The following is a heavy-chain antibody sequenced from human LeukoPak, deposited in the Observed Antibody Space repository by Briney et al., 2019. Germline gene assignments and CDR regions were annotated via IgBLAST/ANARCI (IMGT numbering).Heavy chain of an antibody. D-gene: IGHD1-26*01. CDR2: INHSGST. CDR3: ASRRASQWGLYYYYYMDV. CDR1: GGSFSGFY. V-gene: IGHV4-34*01. Sequence: NPSETLSLTCTVYGGSFSGFYWTWIRQPPGKGLEWIGEINHSGSTNYNPSLESRVTISVDTSKNQFSLKLSSVTAADTAVYYCASRRASQWGLYYYYYMDVWGKGTTVTVSS. J-gene: IGHJ6*03.